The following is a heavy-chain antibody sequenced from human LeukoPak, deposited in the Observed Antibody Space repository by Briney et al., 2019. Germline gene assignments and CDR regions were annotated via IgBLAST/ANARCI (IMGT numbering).Heavy chain of an antibody. CDR2: IYSGGST. J-gene: IGHJ4*02. V-gene: IGHV3-53*01. D-gene: IGHD1-26*01. CDR3: ARVASGSYYYPFDY. CDR1: GFTVSSNY. Sequence: GGSLRLSCAASGFTVSSNYMSWVRQAPGKGLEWVSVIYSGGSTYYADSAKGRFTTSRDNSKNTLYLQMNSLRAEDTAVYYCARVASGSYYYPFDYWGQGTLVTVSS.